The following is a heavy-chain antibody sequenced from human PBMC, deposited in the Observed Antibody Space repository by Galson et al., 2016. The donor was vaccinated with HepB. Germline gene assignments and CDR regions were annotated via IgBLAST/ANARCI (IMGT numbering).Heavy chain of an antibody. CDR2: IIPIFGTT. V-gene: IGHV1-69*13. Sequence: SVKVSCKASGDSFSNYAISWVRQAPGQGLEWMGGIIPIFGTTNHAQKLQGRVTVAADESTNTAYMELSSLRSEDTAVYYCAVGYCRGGSCYGSDRVYYYGMDVWGQGTTVTVSS. CDR1: GDSFSNYA. CDR3: AVGYCRGGSCYGSDRVYYYGMDV. D-gene: IGHD2-15*01. J-gene: IGHJ6*02.